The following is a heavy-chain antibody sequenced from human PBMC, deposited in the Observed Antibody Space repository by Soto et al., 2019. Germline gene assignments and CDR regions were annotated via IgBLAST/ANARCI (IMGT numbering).Heavy chain of an antibody. Sequence: QVQLVQSGPEVKKPGASVKVSCKTSGYTFTNFGISWVRQAPGQGLEWMGWVTTDKGKTTYAQKCQGRVTMTTATSTSTAYMELRSLRSDDTAVYYCATRSPAFDYWGQGTLVTVSS. J-gene: IGHJ4*02. CDR3: ATRSPAFDY. CDR1: GYTFTNFG. V-gene: IGHV1-18*01. CDR2: VTTDKGKT.